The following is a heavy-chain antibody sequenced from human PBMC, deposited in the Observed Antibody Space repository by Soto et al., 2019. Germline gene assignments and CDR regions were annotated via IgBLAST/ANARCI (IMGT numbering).Heavy chain of an antibody. V-gene: IGHV3-21*01. CDR1: GFTFSSYS. J-gene: IGHJ6*02. D-gene: IGHD2-2*02. CDR3: AREHVVVPAAIAFYYYYYGIDG. Sequence: EVQLVESWGGLVKPGGSLRLSCAASGFTFSSYSMNWVRQAPGKGLEWVSSISSSSSYKYYADSVKGRFTISRDNAKNSLYLQMNSLRAEDTAVYYCAREHVVVPAAIAFYYYYYGIDGWGQGTTVTVSS. CDR2: ISSSSSYK.